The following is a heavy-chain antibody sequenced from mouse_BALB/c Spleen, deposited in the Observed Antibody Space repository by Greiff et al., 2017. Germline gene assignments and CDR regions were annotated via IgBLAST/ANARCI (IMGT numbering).Heavy chain of an antibody. J-gene: IGHJ2*01. V-gene: IGHV5-17*02. Sequence: EVKLEESGGGLVQPGGSRKLSCAASGFTFSSFGMHWVRQAPEKGLEWVAYISSGSSTIYYADTVKGRFTISRDNPKNTLFLQMTSLRSEDTAMYYCARSEHYYGYFDYWGQGTTLTVSS. D-gene: IGHD1-2*01. CDR3: ARSEHYYGYFDY. CDR2: ISSGSSTI. CDR1: GFTFSSFG.